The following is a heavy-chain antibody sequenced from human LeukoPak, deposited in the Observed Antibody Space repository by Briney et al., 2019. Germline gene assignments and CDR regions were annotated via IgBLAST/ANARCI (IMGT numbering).Heavy chain of an antibody. D-gene: IGHD4-17*01. CDR3: AKDTYGDYAPLYFDY. CDR1: GFTFSSYA. V-gene: IGHV3-23*01. J-gene: IGHJ4*02. CDR2: ISGSGGST. Sequence: GGSLRLSCAASGFTFSSYAMSWVRQAPGKGLEWVSAISGSGGSTYYADSVKGRFTISRDNSKNTLYLQMSSLRAEDTAVYYCAKDTYGDYAPLYFDYWGQGTLVTVSS.